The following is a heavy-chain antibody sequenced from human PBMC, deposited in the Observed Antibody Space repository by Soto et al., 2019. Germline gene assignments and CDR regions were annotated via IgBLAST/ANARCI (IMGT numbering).Heavy chain of an antibody. CDR2: INPNSGGT. Sequence: ASVKVSCKASGYTFTGYYMHRVRQAPGQGLEWMGWINPNSGGTNYAQKFQGWVTMTRDKSISTAYMELSRLRSDDTAVYYCASVYSSSWYGSDYYYGMDVWGQGTTVTAP. J-gene: IGHJ6*02. CDR3: ASVYSSSWYGSDYYYGMDV. CDR1: GYTFTGYY. V-gene: IGHV1-2*04. D-gene: IGHD6-13*01.